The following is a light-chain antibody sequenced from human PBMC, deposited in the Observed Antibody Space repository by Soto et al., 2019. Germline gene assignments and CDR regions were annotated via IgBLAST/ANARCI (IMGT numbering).Light chain of an antibody. V-gene: IGLV1-47*01. CDR1: TSNIGSNF. J-gene: IGLJ2*01. CDR3: AAWDDSLSGLV. Sequence: HSVLTQSPSASGTPGQRVTISCSGSTSNIGSNFIYWYQQLPGTAPKLLIYRNDQRPSGVPERFSGSKSGTSASLAISGLRSEDEADYHCAAWDDSLSGLVFGGGTKLTVL. CDR2: RND.